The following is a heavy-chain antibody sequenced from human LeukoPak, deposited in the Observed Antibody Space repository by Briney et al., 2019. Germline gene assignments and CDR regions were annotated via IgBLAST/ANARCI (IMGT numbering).Heavy chain of an antibody. J-gene: IGHJ6*02. Sequence: GGSLRLSCAASGFTLSNHWMTWVRQVPGRGPEWVANVNRDGSETYYLGSVKGRFTISKDNAKNSLYLQMNSLRAEDTALYHCARNNGMDVWGQGTTVIVSS. CDR2: VNRDGSET. V-gene: IGHV3-7*03. CDR1: GFTLSNHW. CDR3: ARNNGMDV.